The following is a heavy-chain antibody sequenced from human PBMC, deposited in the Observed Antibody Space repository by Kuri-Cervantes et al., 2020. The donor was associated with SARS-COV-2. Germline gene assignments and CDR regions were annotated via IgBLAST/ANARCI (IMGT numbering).Heavy chain of an antibody. Sequence: GESLKISCAASGFTFSSYSMNWVRQAPGKGLEWVSSISSSSSYIYYADSVKGRFTISRDNSKNTLYLQMNSLRAEDTAVYYCAGDFGVVPGTPMDVWGKGNTV. J-gene: IGHJ6*04. V-gene: IGHV3-21*01. CDR3: AGDFGVVPGTPMDV. D-gene: IGHD3-3*01. CDR2: ISSSSSYI. CDR1: GFTFSSYS.